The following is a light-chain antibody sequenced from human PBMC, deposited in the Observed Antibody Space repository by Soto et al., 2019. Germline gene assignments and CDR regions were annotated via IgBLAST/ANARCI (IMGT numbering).Light chain of an antibody. J-gene: IGKJ2*01. CDR3: QQYNNWPPEMYT. CDR1: QSVHSN. Sequence: EIVMTQSPATLSLSPGETATLSCRASQSVHSNLAWFQQHPGQAPRLLIYGASSRATGIPVRFSGSGSGTEFTLTISSLQPEDFAVYYCQQYNNWPPEMYTFGQGTKLEIK. CDR2: GAS. V-gene: IGKV3-15*01.